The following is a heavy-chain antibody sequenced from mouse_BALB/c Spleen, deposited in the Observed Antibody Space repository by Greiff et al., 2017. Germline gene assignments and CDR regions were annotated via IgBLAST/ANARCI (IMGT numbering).Heavy chain of an antibody. V-gene: IGHV6-6*02. J-gene: IGHJ4*01. CDR1: GFTFSSYW. D-gene: IGHD2-2*01. Sequence: DVMLVESGGGLVQPGGSMKLSCVASGFTFSSYWMSWVRQSPEKGLEWVAEIRLKSDNYATHYAESVKGKFTISRDDSKSRLYLQMNSLRAEDTGIYYCYGYDGGNYYAMDYWGQGTSVTVSS. CDR3: YGYDGGNYYAMDY. CDR2: IRLKSDNYAT.